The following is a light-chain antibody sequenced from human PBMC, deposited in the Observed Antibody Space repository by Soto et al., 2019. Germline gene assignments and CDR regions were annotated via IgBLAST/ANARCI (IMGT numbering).Light chain of an antibody. V-gene: IGLV1-44*01. Sequence: QSVLTQPPSASGTPGQRVTISCSGSSSNIGRNTVNWYQQLPGTAPKLLIYSNNQRPSGVPDRFSGSKSGTSASLAISGLQSEDEADYYCAAWDDSRKGVFGGGTKLTVL. CDR1: SSNIGRNT. CDR3: AAWDDSRKGV. CDR2: SNN. J-gene: IGLJ2*01.